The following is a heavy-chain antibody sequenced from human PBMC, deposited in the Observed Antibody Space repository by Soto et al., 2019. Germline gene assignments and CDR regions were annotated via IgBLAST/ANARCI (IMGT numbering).Heavy chain of an antibody. J-gene: IGHJ4*02. V-gene: IGHV4-38-2*01. Sequence: PSETLSLTCGFSCYSIISGYYGAWIRQSPEKGLEWIGSIDHSGNTYYNPSLQSRVTISVDTSKNQFSLKLISVTAADTAVYYCGRSGDDYGSYIDYWGQGTLVTVSS. CDR3: GRSGDDYGSYIDY. D-gene: IGHD4-17*01. CDR1: CYSIISGYY. CDR2: IDHSGNT.